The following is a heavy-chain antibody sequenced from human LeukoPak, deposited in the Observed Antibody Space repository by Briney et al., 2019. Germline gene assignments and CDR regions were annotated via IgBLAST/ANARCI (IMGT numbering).Heavy chain of an antibody. J-gene: IGHJ5*02. V-gene: IGHV3-73*01. CDR2: IDKKDNFYAT. CDR3: TRDSGTYNWLDP. D-gene: IGHD1-26*01. CDR1: GFTFSGSA. Sequence: GGSLRLSCTASGFTFSGSAIHWVRQSSGKGLEWVGHIDKKDNFYATTSAASVTGRFTISRDDSKNTAYLQMHSLKTADTALYYCTRDSGTYNWLDPWGQGTLVTISS.